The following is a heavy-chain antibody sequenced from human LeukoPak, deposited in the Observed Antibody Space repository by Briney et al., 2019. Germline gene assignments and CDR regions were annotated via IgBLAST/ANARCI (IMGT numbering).Heavy chain of an antibody. V-gene: IGHV4-59*01. CDR3: VRTLSGYSYGLLY. Sequence: PSETLSLTCTVSGGSISSYYWSWIRQPPGKGLEWIGYIYYSGSTNYNPSLKSRVTISGDTSKNQISLNLSSVTAADTAVYYCVRTLSGYSYGLLYWGQGILVTVSS. CDR1: GGSISSYY. CDR2: IYYSGST. D-gene: IGHD5-18*01. J-gene: IGHJ4*02.